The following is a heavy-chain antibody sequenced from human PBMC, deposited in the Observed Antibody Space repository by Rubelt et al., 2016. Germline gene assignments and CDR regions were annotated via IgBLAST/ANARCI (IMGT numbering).Heavy chain of an antibody. CDR3: ARIPGSGSSEINWFDP. Sequence: EVQLVQSGAEVKKPGESLRISCKGSGYSFTSYWISWVRQMPGKGLEWMGRIDPSDSYTNYSPSFQGNVTSSADKSSSTAYLQWSSLKASDTAMYYCARIPGSGSSEINWFDPWGQGTLVTVSS. J-gene: IGHJ5*02. CDR2: IDPSDSYT. D-gene: IGHD3-10*01. CDR1: GYSFTSYW. V-gene: IGHV5-10-1*03.